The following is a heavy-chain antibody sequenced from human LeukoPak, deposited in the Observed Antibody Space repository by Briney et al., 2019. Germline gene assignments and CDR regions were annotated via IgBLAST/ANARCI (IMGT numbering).Heavy chain of an antibody. D-gene: IGHD2-21*02. J-gene: IGHJ2*01. CDR2: ISSSSSYI. Sequence: GGSLRLSCAASGFTFSSYSMNWVRQAPGKELEWVSSISSSSSYIYYADSVKGRFTISRDNAKNTLYLQMNSLRAEDTAVYYCARPSYCGGDCYPDHWYFDLWGRGTLVTVSS. V-gene: IGHV3-21*01. CDR3: ARPSYCGGDCYPDHWYFDL. CDR1: GFTFSSYS.